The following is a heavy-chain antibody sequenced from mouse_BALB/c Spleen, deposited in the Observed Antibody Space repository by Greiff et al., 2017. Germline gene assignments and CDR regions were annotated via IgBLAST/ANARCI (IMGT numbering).Heavy chain of an antibody. CDR2: ISNGGGST. V-gene: IGHV5-12-2*01. CDR1: GFTFSSYT. D-gene: IGHD3-3*01. Sequence: EVHLVESGGGLVQPGGSLKLSCAASGFTFSSYTMSWVRQTPEKRLEWVAYISNGGGSTYYPDTVKGRFTISRDNAKNTLYLQMSSLKSEDTAMYYCARLGTMDYWGQGTSVTVSS. CDR3: ARLGTMDY. J-gene: IGHJ4*01.